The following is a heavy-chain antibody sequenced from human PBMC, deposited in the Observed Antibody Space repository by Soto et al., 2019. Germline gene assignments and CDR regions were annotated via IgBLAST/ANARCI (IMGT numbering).Heavy chain of an antibody. CDR3: ARGVSAGVDY. J-gene: IGHJ4*02. Sequence: QVQLVQSGAEVKEPGDSVRVSCEASGYTFSAYYIHWVRQAPGQGLEWMGWINPKFGDTTYAQDFQGRVTMTRDMSINTAYMELTTLTSDDTAFYYCARGVSAGVDYWGQGTLVTVSS. V-gene: IGHV1-2*02. CDR1: GYTFSAYY. CDR2: INPKFGDT. D-gene: IGHD1-26*01.